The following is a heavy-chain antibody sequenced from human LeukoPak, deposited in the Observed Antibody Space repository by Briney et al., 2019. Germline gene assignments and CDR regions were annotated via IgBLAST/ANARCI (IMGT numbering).Heavy chain of an antibody. CDR2: IYPGDSDT. V-gene: IGHV5-51*01. Sequence: GGSLQISRKGSGFSFTSYWIGWVRQMPGKGLEWMGIIYPGDSDTRYSPPFQGQVTNSVDKSISTAYLQWSSLKASDTAMYYCARQTTVTAIDYWGQGTLVTVSS. D-gene: IGHD4-17*01. CDR3: ARQTTVTAIDY. J-gene: IGHJ4*02. CDR1: GFSFTSYW.